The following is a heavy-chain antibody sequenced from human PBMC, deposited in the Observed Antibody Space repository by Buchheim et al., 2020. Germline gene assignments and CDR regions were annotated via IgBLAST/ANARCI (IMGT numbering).Heavy chain of an antibody. V-gene: IGHV4-31*03. J-gene: IGHJ4*02. CDR1: GDSISSGDYC. Sequence: QVQLQESGPGLVKPSQTLSLTCTVSGDSISSGDYCCTWVRQHPGKGLEWIGYLYYSGNTYYNPALKSRVTISVEAYKNQFSLKLSSVTAADTAVYYCARRSTTGNFDYWGQGTL. CDR2: LYYSGNT. D-gene: IGHD1-1*01. CDR3: ARRSTTGNFDY.